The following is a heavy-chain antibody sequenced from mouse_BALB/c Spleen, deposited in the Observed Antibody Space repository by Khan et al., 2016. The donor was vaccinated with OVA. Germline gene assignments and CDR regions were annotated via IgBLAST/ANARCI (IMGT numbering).Heavy chain of an antibody. CDR1: GYTFTNYG. Sequence: QIQLVQSGPELKKPGETVKISCKASGYTFTNYGMNWVKQAPGKGLKWLGWINTYTGEPTSADDFTGRFAFTLETSATTAYVQFNNLNKDDTATYLCARMTLRCVLDYWGQGTSVTVSS. CDR3: ARMTLRCVLDY. V-gene: IGHV9-3-1*01. CDR2: INTYTGEP. J-gene: IGHJ4*01. D-gene: IGHD1-1*01.